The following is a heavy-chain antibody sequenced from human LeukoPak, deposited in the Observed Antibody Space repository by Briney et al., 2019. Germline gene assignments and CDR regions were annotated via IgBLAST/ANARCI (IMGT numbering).Heavy chain of an antibody. CDR2: IYYSGST. CDR1: GGSIGSSTYY. D-gene: IGHD2-2*02. J-gene: IGHJ4*02. CDR3: ARQAYCSSTSCYKLDQ. Sequence: PSETLSLTCTVSGGSIGSSTYYWGWIRQPSGQGLEWIGSIYYSGSTYYNPSLKSRVTISVDTSKNQFSLRLNSMTAADTSVYYCARQAYCSSTSCYKLDQWGQGTLVTVSS. V-gene: IGHV4-39*01.